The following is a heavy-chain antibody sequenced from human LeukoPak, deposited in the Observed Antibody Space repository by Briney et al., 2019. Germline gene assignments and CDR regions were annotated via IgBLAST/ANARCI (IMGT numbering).Heavy chain of an antibody. Sequence: QAGGSLRLSCAASGITFSNYDMHWVRQAAGKGLEWVSVINFGGETSYPGSVKGRFTISRDNAKTSVYLQMNSLRVEDTAVYYCAREIRGKGFDYWGQGTLVTVSS. V-gene: IGHV3-13*01. J-gene: IGHJ4*02. CDR3: AREIRGKGFDY. CDR1: GITFSNYD. D-gene: IGHD3-16*01. CDR2: INFGGET.